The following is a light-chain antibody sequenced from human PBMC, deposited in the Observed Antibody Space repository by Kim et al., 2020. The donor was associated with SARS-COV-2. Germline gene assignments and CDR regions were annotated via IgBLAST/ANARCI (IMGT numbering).Light chain of an antibody. J-gene: IGKJ5*01. CDR1: QVVGSY. CDR3: QQLNSYPFT. CDR2: AAS. Sequence: DIQLTQSPSFLSASVEERVTITCRASQVVGSYLAWYQQKPGIAPRLLIYAASTLQSGVPSRFSGRGSGTEFTLTINSLQPEDFATYYCQQLNSYPFTFGQGTRLEIK. V-gene: IGKV1-9*01.